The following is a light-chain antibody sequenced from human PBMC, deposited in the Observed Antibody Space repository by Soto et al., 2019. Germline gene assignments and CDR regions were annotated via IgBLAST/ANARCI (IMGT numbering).Light chain of an antibody. CDR3: SSYTSSSSRV. CDR1: SSDVGGYNY. Sequence: QSALTQPASVSGSPGQSMTISCTGTSSDVGGYNYVSWYQQHPGKAPKLMIYDVSNRPSGVSNRFSGSKSGNTASLTISGLQAEDEADSYCSSYTSSSSRVFGGGTKLPS. J-gene: IGLJ2*01. V-gene: IGLV2-14*01. CDR2: DVS.